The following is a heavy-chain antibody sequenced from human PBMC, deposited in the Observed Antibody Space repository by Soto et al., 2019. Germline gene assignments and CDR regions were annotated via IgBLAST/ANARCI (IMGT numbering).Heavy chain of an antibody. CDR3: AVITNPEGQQQRAQVVNWFDP. CDR1: GYTFTSYG. CDR2: ISAYNGNT. Sequence: VSVKVSCKASGYTFTSYGISWVRQAPGQGLEWMGWISAYNGNTNYEQKLQGRVTMTTDTSTSTAYMELRSLSSDDTAVYYCAVITNPEGQQQRAQVVNWFDPWGQGTLVTVSS. D-gene: IGHD6-13*01. J-gene: IGHJ5*02. V-gene: IGHV1-18*01.